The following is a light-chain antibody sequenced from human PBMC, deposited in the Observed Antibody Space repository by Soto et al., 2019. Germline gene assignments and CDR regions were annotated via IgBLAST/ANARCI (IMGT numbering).Light chain of an antibody. J-gene: IGLJ3*02. Sequence: QSVLTQPPSVSGAPGQRVTISCTGSASNFGAGYDVHWYQQIPGTAPKLLIFESTSRPSGVPDRFSASKSGTSASLAITGLQTEDEAHYYCQSYDNSLRGWVFGGGTKVTVL. CDR3: QSYDNSLRGWV. V-gene: IGLV1-40*01. CDR1: ASNFGAGYD. CDR2: EST.